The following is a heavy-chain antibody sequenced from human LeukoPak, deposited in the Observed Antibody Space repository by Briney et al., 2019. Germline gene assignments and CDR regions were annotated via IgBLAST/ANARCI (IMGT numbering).Heavy chain of an antibody. V-gene: IGHV4-4*09. CDR2: IFSRGTT. CDR1: GASITTYY. CDR3: ARKLSGWFDP. D-gene: IGHD6-25*01. Sequence: SETLSLNCTVSGASITTYYWTWIRQPPGKGLEWIGYIFSRGTTNYNPSLRSRVTISMDTSKNQFSLKLSSVTAADTAVYYCARKLSGWFDPWGQGTLVTVSS. J-gene: IGHJ5*02.